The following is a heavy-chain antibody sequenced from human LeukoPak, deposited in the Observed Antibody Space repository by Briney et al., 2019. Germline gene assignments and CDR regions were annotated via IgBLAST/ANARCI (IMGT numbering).Heavy chain of an antibody. Sequence: PGGSLRLSCAVSGFTLSSYWMNWVRQAPGKGLEWVASIKQDGGEKSYVDSVKGRFTISRDNAKTSLYLQMSSLRAEDTAVHYCARDGTAAGLYFDLWGQGTLVTVSS. J-gene: IGHJ4*01. CDR2: IKQDGGEK. CDR3: ARDGTAAGLYFDL. V-gene: IGHV3-7*01. D-gene: IGHD6-13*01. CDR1: GFTLSSYW.